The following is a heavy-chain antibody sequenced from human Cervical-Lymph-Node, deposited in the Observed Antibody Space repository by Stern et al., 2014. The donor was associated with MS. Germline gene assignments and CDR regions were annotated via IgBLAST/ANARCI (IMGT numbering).Heavy chain of an antibody. Sequence: VQLVESGPGLVKPSETLSLTCTVSGDSINRGDFHWSWVRQSPGKGLEWIGYIYYSGTNYNNPSLKSRVTMSIDTSTNQFSLNLASVTAADTALYFCARMKTGLRENRGFDFWGQGTQVTVSS. D-gene: IGHD1-14*01. CDR3: ARMKTGLRENRGFDF. V-gene: IGHV4-30-4*01. CDR1: GDSINRGDFH. CDR2: IYYSGTN. J-gene: IGHJ4*02.